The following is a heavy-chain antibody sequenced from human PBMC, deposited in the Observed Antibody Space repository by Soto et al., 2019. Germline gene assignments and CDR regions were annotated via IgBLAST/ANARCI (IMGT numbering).Heavy chain of an antibody. J-gene: IGHJ4*02. V-gene: IGHV4-30-4*01. CDR3: ARDPAYGDHFDY. CDR1: GGSISSGDYY. D-gene: IGHD4-17*01. CDR2: IYYSGST. Sequence: QVQLQESGPGLVKPSQTLSLTCTVSGGSISSGDYYWSWIRQPPGKGLEWIGYIYYSGSTYYNPYLKSRVTISVNTSKNQFSLKLSSVAAADTAVYYCARDPAYGDHFDYWGQGTLVTVSS.